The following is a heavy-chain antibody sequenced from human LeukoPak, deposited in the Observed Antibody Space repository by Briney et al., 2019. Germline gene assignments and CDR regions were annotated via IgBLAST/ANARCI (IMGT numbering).Heavy chain of an antibody. CDR3: ARGVDGGNPYDY. V-gene: IGHV1-69*13. CDR1: GGTFSSYA. Sequence: SVKVSCKASGGTFSSYAISWVRQAPGQGLVWMGGIIPIFGTANYAQKFQGRVTITADESTSTAYMELSSLRSEDTAVYYCARGVDGGNPYDYWGQGTLVTVSS. J-gene: IGHJ4*02. CDR2: IIPIFGTA. D-gene: IGHD4-23*01.